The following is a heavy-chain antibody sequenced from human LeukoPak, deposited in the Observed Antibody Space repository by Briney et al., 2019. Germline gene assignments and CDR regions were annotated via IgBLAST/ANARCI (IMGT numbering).Heavy chain of an antibody. CDR3: VRVYSSSWSGSYFDH. D-gene: IGHD6-13*01. V-gene: IGHV3-72*01. CDR2: TRNRANDYTT. CDR1: GFTFSSYW. Sequence: PGGSLRLSCAASGFTFSSYWMSWVRQAPGKGLEWVGRTRNRANDYTTEYAASVKGRFTISRDDSKSSLYLQMNSLKTEDTSIYYCVRVYSSSWSGSYFDHWGQGTLVTVSS. J-gene: IGHJ4*02.